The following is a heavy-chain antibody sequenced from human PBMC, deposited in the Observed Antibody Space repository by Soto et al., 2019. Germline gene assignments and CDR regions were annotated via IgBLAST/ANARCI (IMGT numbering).Heavy chain of an antibody. CDR1: GYRFTNYW. CDR2: IYPGDSDT. Sequence: GESLKISCKGSGYRFTNYWIAWVRQMPGKGLEWMGIIYPGDSDTRYSPSFRGQLTISADKSISTAYLQWYSLQASDTATYYCATSSTSGYNYGSSSYFYYYGIDVWGQGTTVTVSS. CDR3: ATSSTSGYNYGSSSYFYYYGIDV. V-gene: IGHV5-51*01. J-gene: IGHJ6*02. D-gene: IGHD5-18*01.